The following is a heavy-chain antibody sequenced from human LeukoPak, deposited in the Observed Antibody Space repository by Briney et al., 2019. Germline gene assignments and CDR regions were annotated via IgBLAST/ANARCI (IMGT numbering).Heavy chain of an antibody. Sequence: GGSLRLSCAASGFTVSSNYISWVRQVPGKGLEWVSVIYSGGRTCYADSVEGRFTISRHSSKNTVYLQMNSLRVEDTAVYYCARLKYQLIFDYWGQGTLVTVSS. D-gene: IGHD2-2*01. CDR1: GFTVSSNY. V-gene: IGHV3-53*04. CDR2: IYSGGRT. J-gene: IGHJ4*02. CDR3: ARLKYQLIFDY.